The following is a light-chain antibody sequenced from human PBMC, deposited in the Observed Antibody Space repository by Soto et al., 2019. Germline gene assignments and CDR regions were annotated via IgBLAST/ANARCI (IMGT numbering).Light chain of an antibody. CDR3: QQYGSSPWGT. J-gene: IGKJ5*01. CDR1: QSVSSSY. CDR2: GAS. Sequence: EIVMTQSPATLSVSPGERATLSCRASQSVSSSYLAWYQQKPGQAPRLLIYGASSRATGIPDRFSGSGSGTDFTLTISRLEPEDFAVYYCQQYGSSPWGTFGQGTRLEIK. V-gene: IGKV3-20*01.